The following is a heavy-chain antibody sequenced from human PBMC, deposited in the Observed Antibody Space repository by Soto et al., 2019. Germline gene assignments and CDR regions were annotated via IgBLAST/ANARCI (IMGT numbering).Heavy chain of an antibody. V-gene: IGHV1-3*01. D-gene: IGHD1-1*01. CDR3: ARDWEH. Sequence: QVQLVQSGAEVKKPGVSVKVSCKASGYTFINYAMHWVRQAPGQRLEWMGWITAGIDDTKFSQKFQGRVTITRDTSASTAYMELTSLRSEDTGVYYCARDWEHWGQGTLVTVSS. CDR1: GYTFINYA. J-gene: IGHJ4*02. CDR2: ITAGIDDT.